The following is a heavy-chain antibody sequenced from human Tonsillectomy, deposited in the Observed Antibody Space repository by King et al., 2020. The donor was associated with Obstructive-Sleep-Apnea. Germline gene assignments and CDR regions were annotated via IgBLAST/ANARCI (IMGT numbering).Heavy chain of an antibody. D-gene: IGHD3-3*01. CDR1: GCTFSNAW. Sequence: VQLVESGGGLVKPGGSLRLSCAASGCTFSNAWMSWVRQAPGKGLDWVGRLKARTDGGSTDYASPVKGRLTISRDDSKNTLYLQINSLKTEDTAVYYCTTLEWVDYWGQGTLVTVSS. J-gene: IGHJ4*02. V-gene: IGHV3-15*01. CDR2: LKARTDGGST. CDR3: TTLEWVDY.